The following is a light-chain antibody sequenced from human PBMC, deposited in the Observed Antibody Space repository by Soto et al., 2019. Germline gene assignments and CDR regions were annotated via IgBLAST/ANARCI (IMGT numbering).Light chain of an antibody. V-gene: IGKV1-39*01. CDR2: AAS. CDR3: QQSYSTPPFT. Sequence: DIQMTQSPSSLSASVGDRVTITCRASQSISSYLNWYQQKPGKAPKLLIYAASSLQSGVPSRFSGSGSGTDFTLTISSLQPEDFATYDCQQSYSTPPFTFGPWTKVDIK. J-gene: IGKJ3*01. CDR1: QSISSY.